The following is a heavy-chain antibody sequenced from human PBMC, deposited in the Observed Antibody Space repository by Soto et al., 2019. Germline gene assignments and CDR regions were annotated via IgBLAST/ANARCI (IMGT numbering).Heavy chain of an antibody. CDR2: IYNSGST. Sequence: PSETLSLTCTVSGDSINSDYWSWVRQPPGKGLEWIGYIYNSGSTNYNPSLKSRVTMSVDPSKNQFSLKLSSATVADTAVYYCARYLRGGLYYMDVWGKGTTVTVSS. V-gene: IGHV4-59*08. D-gene: IGHD2-15*01. CDR3: ARYLRGGLYYMDV. CDR1: GDSINSDY. J-gene: IGHJ6*03.